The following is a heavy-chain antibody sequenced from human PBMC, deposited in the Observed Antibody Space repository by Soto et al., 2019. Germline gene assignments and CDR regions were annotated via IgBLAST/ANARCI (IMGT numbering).Heavy chain of an antibody. J-gene: IGHJ4*02. CDR3: ARDLHGYCSGGSCYSGYFDY. CDR2: ISSSGSTI. D-gene: IGHD2-15*01. V-gene: IGHV3-11*01. CDR1: GFTFSDYY. Sequence: PGGSLSLSCAASGFTFSDYYMSWIRQAPGKGLKFVSYISSSGSTIYYADSVKGRFTISRDNAKNSLYLQMNSLRAEDTAVYYCARDLHGYCSGGSCYSGYFDYWGQGTLVTVSS.